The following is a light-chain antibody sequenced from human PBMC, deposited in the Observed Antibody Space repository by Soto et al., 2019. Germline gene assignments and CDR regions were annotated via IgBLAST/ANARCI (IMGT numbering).Light chain of an antibody. CDR1: SSDVGSYNL. V-gene: IGLV2-23*01. Sequence: HSALTQPASVSGSPGQSITISCTGTSSDVGSYNLVSWYQQHPGKAPKLMIYEGSKRPSGVSNRFSGSKSGNTASLTISGLQAEDEADYYCCSYAGSSIPYVFGTGTKLTVL. J-gene: IGLJ1*01. CDR2: EGS. CDR3: CSYAGSSIPYV.